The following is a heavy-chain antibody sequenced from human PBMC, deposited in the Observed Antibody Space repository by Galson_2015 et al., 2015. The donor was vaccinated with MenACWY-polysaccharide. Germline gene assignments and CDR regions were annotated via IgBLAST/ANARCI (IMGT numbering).Heavy chain of an antibody. CDR3: VRDSVLRDYDFWSGYTNYYYYYMDV. CDR2: MNPNSGNT. V-gene: IGHV1-8*01. D-gene: IGHD3-3*01. J-gene: IGHJ6*03. CDR1: GYTFANYD. Sequence: SVKVSCKASGYTFANYDINWVRQATGQGLEWMGWMNPNSGNTGYAQKFQGRVTMTRNTSISTAYMELSSLRSEDTAVYYCVRDSVLRDYDFWSGYTNYYYYYMDVWGKGTTVTVSS.